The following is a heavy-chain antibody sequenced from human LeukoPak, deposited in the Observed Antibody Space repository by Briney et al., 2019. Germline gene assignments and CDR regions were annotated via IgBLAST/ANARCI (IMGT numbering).Heavy chain of an antibody. V-gene: IGHV3-23*01. Sequence: PGGSLRLSCAASGFTFSSYAMSWVRQAPGKGLEWVSAISGSGGSTYYADSVKGRFTISRDNSKNTLYLQMNSLRAEDTAVYYCAKEEGGYYYLPIRPFDYWGQGTLVTVSS. D-gene: IGHD3-10*02. CDR1: GFTFSSYA. J-gene: IGHJ4*02. CDR3: AKEEGGYYYLPIRPFDY. CDR2: ISGSGGST.